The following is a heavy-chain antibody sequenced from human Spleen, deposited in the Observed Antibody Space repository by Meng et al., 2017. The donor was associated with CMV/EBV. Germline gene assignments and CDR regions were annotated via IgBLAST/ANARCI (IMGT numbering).Heavy chain of an antibody. V-gene: IGHV4-59*12. CDR1: GGSISSYY. J-gene: IGHJ4*02. CDR3: ASVVVAATWGRYFDY. D-gene: IGHD2-15*01. CDR2: IYYSGST. Sequence: SETLSLTCTVSGGSISSYYWSWIRQPPGKGLEWIGYIYYSGSTNYNPSLKSRVTISVDTSKNQFSLKLSSVTAADTAVYYCASVVVAATWGRYFDYWGQGTLVTVSS.